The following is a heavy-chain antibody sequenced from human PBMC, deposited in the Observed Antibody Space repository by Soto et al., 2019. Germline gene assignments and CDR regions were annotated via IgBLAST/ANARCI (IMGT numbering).Heavy chain of an antibody. CDR3: ARVSGSYYYGMDV. Sequence: QVQLQESGPGLVKPSGTLSLTCAVSGGSISSSNWWSWVRQPPGKGLEWIGEIYHSGSTNYNPAHKSRVTISVDKSNNQVSLKLSSVTAADTAVYYCARVSGSYYYGMDVWGQGTTVTVSS. CDR2: IYHSGST. CDR1: GGSISSSNW. J-gene: IGHJ6*02. D-gene: IGHD1-26*01. V-gene: IGHV4-4*02.